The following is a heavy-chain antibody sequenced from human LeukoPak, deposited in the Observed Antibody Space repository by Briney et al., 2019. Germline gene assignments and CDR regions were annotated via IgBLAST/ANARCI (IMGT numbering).Heavy chain of an antibody. J-gene: IGHJ4*02. CDR2: FDPEDGET. CDR3: ATEISPGLMVRGVY. V-gene: IGHV1-24*01. Sequence: GASVKVSCKVSGYTLTELSMHWVRQAPGKGLEWMGGFDPEDGETIYAQKFQGRVTITEDTSTDTAYMELSSLRSEDTAVYYCATEISPGLMVRGVYWGQGTLVTVSS. D-gene: IGHD3-10*01. CDR1: GYTLTELS.